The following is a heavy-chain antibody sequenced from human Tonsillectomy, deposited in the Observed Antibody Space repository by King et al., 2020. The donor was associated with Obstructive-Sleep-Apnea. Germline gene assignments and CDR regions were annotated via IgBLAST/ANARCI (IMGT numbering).Heavy chain of an antibody. CDR1: GGSVSSGSYY. J-gene: IGHJ4*02. D-gene: IGHD6-19*01. CDR3: ARDPVGAVAGSGFDY. CDR2: IYYSGST. Sequence: PLQESGPGLVKPSETLSLTCTVSGGSVSSGSYYWRWIRQPPGKGLEWIGYIYYSGSTNYNPSLKSRVTISVDTSKNQFSLKLSSVTAADTAVYYCARDPVGAVAGSGFDYWGQGTLVTVSS. V-gene: IGHV4-61*01.